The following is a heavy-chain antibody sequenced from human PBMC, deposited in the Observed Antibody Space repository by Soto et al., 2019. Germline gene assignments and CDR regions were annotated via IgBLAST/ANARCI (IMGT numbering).Heavy chain of an antibody. Sequence: QVQLQESGPGLVKPSQTLSLTCTVSGGSISSGGYYWSWIRQHPGKGLEWIGYINYSGSTYYNPSLKSRATISVDTSKNQFSLKLSSVTAADTAVYYCARETYDYYGMDVWGQGTTVTVSS. V-gene: IGHV4-31*03. CDR1: GGSISSGGYY. J-gene: IGHJ6*02. CDR2: INYSGST. CDR3: ARETYDYYGMDV.